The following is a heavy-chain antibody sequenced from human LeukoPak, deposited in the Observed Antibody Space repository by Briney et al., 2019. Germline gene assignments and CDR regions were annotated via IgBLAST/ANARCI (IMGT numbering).Heavy chain of an antibody. CDR2: MNPNSGNT. V-gene: IGHV1-8*01. Sequence: ASVKVSCKASGYTFTSYDINWVRQATGQGLEWMGWMNPNSGNTGYAQKFQGRVTMTRNTSISTAYMELSSLRSEDTAVYYCARGKKSTYYDFWSGYQDYGMDVWGQGTTVTVPS. D-gene: IGHD3-3*01. CDR3: ARGKKSTYYDFWSGYQDYGMDV. CDR1: GYTFTSYD. J-gene: IGHJ6*02.